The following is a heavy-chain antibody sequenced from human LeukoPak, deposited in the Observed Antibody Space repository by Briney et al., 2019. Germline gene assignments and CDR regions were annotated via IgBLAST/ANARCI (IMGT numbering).Heavy chain of an antibody. CDR2: IYSGGST. CDR3: ARAEWQQLVNWYFDL. D-gene: IGHD6-13*01. CDR1: GFTVSSNY. V-gene: IGHV3-53*01. J-gene: IGHJ2*01. Sequence: PGGSLRLSCAASGFTVSSNYMSWVRQAPGKGLEWVSVIYSGGSTYYADSVKGRFTISRDNSKNTLYLQMNSLRAEDTAVYYCARAEWQQLVNWYFDLWGRGTLVTVSS.